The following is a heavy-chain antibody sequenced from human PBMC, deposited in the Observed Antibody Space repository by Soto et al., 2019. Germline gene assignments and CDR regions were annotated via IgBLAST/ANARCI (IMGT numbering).Heavy chain of an antibody. CDR3: ATGVIWIGYFTVDS. CDR2: FIPVYRTL. V-gene: IGHV1-69*01. CDR1: GGSFGKSA. J-gene: IGHJ4*02. D-gene: IGHD3-3*01. Sequence: QVQLVQSGAEVKKPGSSVKVSCKASGGSFGKSAINWVRQTPGQGLEWLGGFIPVYRTLNYAQKFQGRVTITADESTGTAYMTLSSLASDDTAVYYCATGVIWIGYFTVDSCGQGTRVNVSS.